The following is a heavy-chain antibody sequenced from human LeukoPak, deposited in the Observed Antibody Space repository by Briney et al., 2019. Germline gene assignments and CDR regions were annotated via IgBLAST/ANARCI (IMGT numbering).Heavy chain of an antibody. CDR2: VYYSGST. D-gene: IGHD3-10*01. V-gene: IGHV4-59*01. Sequence: SESLSLTCTVSGGSISTYYWSWIRQPPGKGLEWIGYVYYSGSTNYNPSLMSRVTISVDTSENQFSLKLSSVTAADTAMYYCARSELLWFGKVNSGFDFWGQGTLVTVSS. CDR1: GGSISTYY. CDR3: ARSELLWFGKVNSGFDF. J-gene: IGHJ4*02.